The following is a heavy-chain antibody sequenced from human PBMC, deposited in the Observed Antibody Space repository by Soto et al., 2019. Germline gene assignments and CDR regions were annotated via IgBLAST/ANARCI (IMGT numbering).Heavy chain of an antibody. J-gene: IGHJ4*02. V-gene: IGHV1-2*04. CDR3: ARAHCGGDCYSGVDY. D-gene: IGHD2-21*02. CDR1: GYTFTGYY. CDR2: INPNSGGT. Sequence: QVQLVQSGAEVKKPGASVEVSCKASGYTFTGYYMHWVRQAPGQGLEWMGWINPNSGGTNYAQKFQGWVTMTRDTSISTAYMELSRLRSDDTAVYYCARAHCGGDCYSGVDYWGQGTLVTFSS.